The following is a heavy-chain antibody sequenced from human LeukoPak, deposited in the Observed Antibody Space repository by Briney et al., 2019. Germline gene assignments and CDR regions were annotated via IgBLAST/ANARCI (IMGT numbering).Heavy chain of an antibody. J-gene: IGHJ3*02. CDR1: GYSISSGYY. CDR2: IDHSGST. D-gene: IGHD3-22*01. Sequence: SETLSLTCTVSGYSISSGYYWGWIRQPPGKGLEWTGSIDHSGSTYYNPSLKSRITISVDTSKNQFSLKLSSVTAADTAVYYCARTMTRQKGAFDIWGQGTMVTVSS. V-gene: IGHV4-38-2*02. CDR3: ARTMTRQKGAFDI.